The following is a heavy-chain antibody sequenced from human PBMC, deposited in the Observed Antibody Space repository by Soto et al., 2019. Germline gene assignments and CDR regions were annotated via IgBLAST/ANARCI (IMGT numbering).Heavy chain of an antibody. CDR3: ARDGPWEYDSDAFDI. Sequence: ASVKVSCKASGYTFTSCGISWVRQAPGQGLEWMGWISAYNGNTNYAQKLQGRVTMTTDTSTSTAYMELRSLRSDDTAVYYCARDGPWEYDSDAFDIWGQGTMVTVSS. V-gene: IGHV1-18*01. CDR2: ISAYNGNT. J-gene: IGHJ3*02. CDR1: GYTFTSCG. D-gene: IGHD1-26*01.